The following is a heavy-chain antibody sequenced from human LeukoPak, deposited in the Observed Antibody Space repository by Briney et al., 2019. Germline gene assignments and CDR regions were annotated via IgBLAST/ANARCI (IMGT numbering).Heavy chain of an antibody. V-gene: IGHV5-51*01. J-gene: IGHJ6*02. Sequence: GESLKISCKGSGYSFTSYWICWVRQMPGKGLEWMGIIYPGDSDTSYNPSLQGQVTISADKSISTAYLQRSSLNASDTALYYCARHRRSSWYEDYDYGMAVCSQPTTATAPS. D-gene: IGHD6-13*01. CDR1: GYSFTSYW. CDR2: IYPGDSDT. CDR3: ARHRRSSWYEDYDYGMAV.